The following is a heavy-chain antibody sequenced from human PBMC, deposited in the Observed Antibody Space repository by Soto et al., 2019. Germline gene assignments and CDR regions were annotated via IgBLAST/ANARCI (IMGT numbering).Heavy chain of an antibody. V-gene: IGHV4-34*01. D-gene: IGHD3-16*01. CDR3: ARHGGYYFDY. Sequence: SETLSLTCAVYCASFSSSYWSWIRQPPGRGLEWIGEIGHRGGTVYNPSLESRVTISEDSSKNQFSLKLNSVTAADTAVYYCARHGGYYFDYWGQGAPVTVSS. CDR1: CASFSSSY. CDR2: IGHRGGT. J-gene: IGHJ4*02.